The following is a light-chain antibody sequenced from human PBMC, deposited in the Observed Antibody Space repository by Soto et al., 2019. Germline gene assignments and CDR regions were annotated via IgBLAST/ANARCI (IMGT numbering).Light chain of an antibody. CDR2: AAS. J-gene: IGKJ1*01. Sequence: ETVMTQSPVTLSVSPGDTATLSCRASQRVSSHLAWYQQKPGRAPRLLIYAASTRATGIPVRFSGSGSETEFTLTTRSLQSEDFELYYCHQYNNWPWTFGQGTKV. CDR1: QRVSSH. V-gene: IGKV3-15*01. CDR3: HQYNNWPWT.